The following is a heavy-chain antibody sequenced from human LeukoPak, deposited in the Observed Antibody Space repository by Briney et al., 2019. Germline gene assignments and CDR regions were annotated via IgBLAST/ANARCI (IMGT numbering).Heavy chain of an antibody. CDR3: ARSAAGSDY. D-gene: IGHD6-13*01. CDR1: GFTFSSYS. J-gene: IGHJ4*02. CDR2: ISSSSSSI. Sequence: GGSLRLSCAASGFTFSSYSMNWVRQAPGKGLEWVSSISSSSSSIYYADSVKGRFTISRDNAKNSLYLQMNSLRAEDTAVYYCARSAAGSDYWGQGTLVTVSS. V-gene: IGHV3-21*04.